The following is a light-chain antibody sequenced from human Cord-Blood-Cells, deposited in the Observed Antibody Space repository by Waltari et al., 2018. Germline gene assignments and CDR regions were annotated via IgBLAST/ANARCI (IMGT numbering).Light chain of an antibody. V-gene: IGKV3-20*01. CDR1: QSVSSSY. CDR2: GAS. Sequence: VLTQSPGTLSSSPGDRATLSCRASQSVSSSYLAWYQQKPGQAPRLLIYGASSTATGIPDRFSGSGSGTDFTLSISRLETEDFGVYYCQQYGSSPYTFGQGTKLEIK. J-gene: IGKJ2*01. CDR3: QQYGSSPYT.